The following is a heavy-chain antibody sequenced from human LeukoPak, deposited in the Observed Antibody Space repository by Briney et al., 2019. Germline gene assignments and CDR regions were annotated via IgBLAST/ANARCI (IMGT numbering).Heavy chain of an antibody. CDR3: ARDGRFAAYEPDY. CDR1: GYTFTGYY. V-gene: IGHV1-69*13. J-gene: IGHJ4*02. Sequence: SVKVSCKASGYTFTGYYMHWVRQAPGQGLEWMGGIIPIFGTANYAQKFQGRVTITADESTSTAYMELRSLRYDDTAVYYCARDGRFAAYEPDYWGQGTLVTVSS. CDR2: IIPIFGTA. D-gene: IGHD1-26*01.